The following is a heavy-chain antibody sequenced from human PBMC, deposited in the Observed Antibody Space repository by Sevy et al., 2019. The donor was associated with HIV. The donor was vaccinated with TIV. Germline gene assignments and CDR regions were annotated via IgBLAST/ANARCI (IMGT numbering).Heavy chain of an antibody. D-gene: IGHD6-19*01. CDR3: AIASGQWRLRVAFDV. J-gene: IGHJ3*01. CDR2: FDPEDGET. V-gene: IGHV1-24*01. CDR1: GYTLTELS. Sequence: ASVKVSCKVSGYTLTELSMHWVRQAPGEGLEWMGGFDPEDGETIYAQKFQGRVTMTEDTSTDTAYMELSSLRSGDTAVYYCAIASGQWRLRVAFDVWGQGTMVTVSS.